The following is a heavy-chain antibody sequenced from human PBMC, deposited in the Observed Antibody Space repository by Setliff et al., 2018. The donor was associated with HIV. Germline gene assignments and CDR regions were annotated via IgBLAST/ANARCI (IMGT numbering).Heavy chain of an antibody. Sequence: GGSLRLSCAASGFTFSNAWMNWVRQAPGKGLEWVSAISGRGGSTYYADSVKGRFTISRDNSKNTLYLQMNSLRIEDTAVYYCVKGFECGGDCYSAFDYWGQGNLVTVSS. V-gene: IGHV3-23*01. CDR1: GFTFSNAW. D-gene: IGHD2-21*02. J-gene: IGHJ4*02. CDR3: VKGFECGGDCYSAFDY. CDR2: ISGRGGST.